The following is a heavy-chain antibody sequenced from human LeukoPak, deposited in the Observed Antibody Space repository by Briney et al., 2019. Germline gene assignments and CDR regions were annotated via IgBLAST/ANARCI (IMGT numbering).Heavy chain of an antibody. J-gene: IGHJ3*02. CDR3: ARSRITGTTLDAFDI. CDR1: GYSISSGYY. Sequence: SSETLSLTCTVSGYSISSGYYWGWIRQPPGKGLEWIGSIYHSGSTYYNPSLKSRVTISVDTSKNQFSLKLSSVTAADTAVYYCARSRITGTTLDAFDIWGQGTMVTVSS. CDR2: IYHSGST. V-gene: IGHV4-38-2*02. D-gene: IGHD1-20*01.